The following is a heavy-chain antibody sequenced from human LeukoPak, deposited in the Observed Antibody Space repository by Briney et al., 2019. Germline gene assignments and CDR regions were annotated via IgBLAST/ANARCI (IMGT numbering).Heavy chain of an antibody. CDR3: TRGYNFGGY. J-gene: IGHJ4*02. CDR1: GFTFSTYA. D-gene: IGHD4-23*01. CDR2: ISASGASP. V-gene: IGHV3-23*01. Sequence: GGSLRLSCAASGFTFSTYAMSWVRQAPGKGLEWVSGISASGASPYFADSVKGRFTISRDNSRNTVPLQMNSLRAEDTAIYYCTRGYNFGGYWGQGTLVTVSS.